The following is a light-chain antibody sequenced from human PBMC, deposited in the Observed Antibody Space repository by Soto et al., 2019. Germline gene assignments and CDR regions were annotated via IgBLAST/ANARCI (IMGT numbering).Light chain of an antibody. CDR3: SSFASSNTWV. J-gene: IGLJ3*02. CDR2: EVT. Sequence: QSALTQPPSASGSPGQSVTISCTGTSSDVGAYNYVSWYQQHAGKAPKLVIYEVTKRPSGVPDRFSGSKSANTASLTFSGLQAEDEADYYCSSFASSNTWVFGGGTQVTVL. V-gene: IGLV2-8*01. CDR1: SSDVGAYNY.